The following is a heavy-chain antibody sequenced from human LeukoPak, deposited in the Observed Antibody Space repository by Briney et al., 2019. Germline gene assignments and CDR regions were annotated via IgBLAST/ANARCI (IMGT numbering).Heavy chain of an antibody. Sequence: SETLSLTCTVSGGSISSYYWSRIRQPPGKGLEWIGYIYYSGSTNYNPSLKSRVTISVDTSKNQFSLKLSSVTAADTAVYYCANYCSSTSCEGAFDIWGQGTMVTVSS. CDR1: GGSISSYY. J-gene: IGHJ3*02. CDR3: ANYCSSTSCEGAFDI. D-gene: IGHD2-2*01. V-gene: IGHV4-59*01. CDR2: IYYSGST.